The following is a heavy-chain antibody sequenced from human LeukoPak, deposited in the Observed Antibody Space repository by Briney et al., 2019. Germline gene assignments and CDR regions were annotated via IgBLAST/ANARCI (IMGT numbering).Heavy chain of an antibody. D-gene: IGHD3-10*01. CDR1: GGTFSSYA. Sequence: SVKVSCKASGGTFSSYAISWVRQAPGQGLEWMGKIIPIFGTANYAQKFQGRVTITTDESTSTAYMELSSLRSEDTAVYYCARGQGDYYGSGSYYNFDYWGQGTLVTVSS. V-gene: IGHV1-69*05. CDR2: IIPIFGTA. CDR3: ARGQGDYYGSGSYYNFDY. J-gene: IGHJ4*02.